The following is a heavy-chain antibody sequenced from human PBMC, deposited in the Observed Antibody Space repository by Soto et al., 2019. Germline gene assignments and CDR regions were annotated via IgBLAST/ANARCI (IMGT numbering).Heavy chain of an antibody. CDR2: ISYDGSNK. CDR1: GFTFSSYA. CDR3: ATTPLYCSSTSCYSNFDY. Sequence: PGGSLRLSCAASGFTFSSYAMHWVRQAPGKGLEWVAVISYDGSNKYYADSVKGRFTISRDNSKNTLYLQMNSLRAEDTAVYYCATTPLYCSSTSCYSNFDYWGQGTLVTVSS. D-gene: IGHD2-2*01. V-gene: IGHV3-30-3*01. J-gene: IGHJ4*02.